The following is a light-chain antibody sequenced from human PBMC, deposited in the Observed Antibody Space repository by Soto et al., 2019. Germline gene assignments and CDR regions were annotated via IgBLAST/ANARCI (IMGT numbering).Light chain of an antibody. CDR3: QQSYSTPRT. J-gene: IGKJ1*01. CDR1: QNISSY. Sequence: DIQMTQSPSYLSASVEDRVTITSLASQNISSYLNWYQQKPGKAPKLLIYAASSLQSGVPSRFSGSGSGTDFTLTISSLQPEDFATYYCQQSYSTPRTFGQGTKVDIK. V-gene: IGKV1-39*01. CDR2: AAS.